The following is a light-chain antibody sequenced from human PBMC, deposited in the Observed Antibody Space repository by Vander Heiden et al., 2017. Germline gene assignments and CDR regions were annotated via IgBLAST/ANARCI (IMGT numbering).Light chain of an antibody. CDR3: QQYNTYKT. Sequence: DIQMTQSPSTLSASVGDRVTITCRASQNINIWLAWYQKKPGKAPKLLISDASRLQSGVPLRFSGSGSGTEFTLTITSLQPDDFATYYCQQYNTYKTFGQGTKVEIK. J-gene: IGKJ1*01. CDR1: QNINIW. CDR2: DAS. V-gene: IGKV1-5*01.